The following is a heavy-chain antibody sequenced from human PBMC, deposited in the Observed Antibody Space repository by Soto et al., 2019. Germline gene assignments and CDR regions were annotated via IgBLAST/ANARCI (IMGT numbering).Heavy chain of an antibody. CDR1: GFTFSTYA. D-gene: IGHD3-3*01. V-gene: IGHV3-23*01. CDR2: ISGSGDTK. Sequence: EVQLLESGGGLVQPGGSLRLSCAASGFTFSTYAMSWVRQAPGKGLEWLSGISGSGDTKYYAESVKDRFTISRDNSENTLYLQMNSLRAEDTAVYYCVKDLWICPDACRSGDYWGQGTLVTVSS. J-gene: IGHJ4*02. CDR3: VKDLWICPDACRSGDY.